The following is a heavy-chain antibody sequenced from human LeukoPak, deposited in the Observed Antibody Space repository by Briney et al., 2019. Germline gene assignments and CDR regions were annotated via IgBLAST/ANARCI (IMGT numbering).Heavy chain of an antibody. CDR3: ARADYDYVWGSYRQYYFDY. D-gene: IGHD3-16*02. V-gene: IGHV3-48*03. Sequence: GGSLRLSCAASGFTFSSYEMNWVRQAPGKGLEWVSYMSSSGSTIYYADSVKGRFTISRDNAKNSLYLQMNSLRAEDTAVYYCARADYDYVWGSYRQYYFDYWGQGTLVTVSS. CDR1: GFTFSSYE. J-gene: IGHJ4*02. CDR2: MSSSGSTI.